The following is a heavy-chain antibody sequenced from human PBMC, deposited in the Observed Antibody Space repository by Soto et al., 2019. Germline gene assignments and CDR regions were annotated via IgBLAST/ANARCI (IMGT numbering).Heavy chain of an antibody. CDR1: GIPVSSNY. V-gene: IGHV3-53*04. D-gene: IGHD3-10*01. J-gene: IGHJ6*02. CDR2: LHSGGDT. CDR3: ARDGPYYYASRMDV. Sequence: EVQLVESGGGLVQPGGSLRLSCVASGIPVSSNYMTWVRQAPGKGLEWVSVLHSGGDTYYANSVKGRFTISRHDSTNTLFLKMNSLTAEDPAVYYCARDGPYYYASRMDVWGQGTTVTVSS.